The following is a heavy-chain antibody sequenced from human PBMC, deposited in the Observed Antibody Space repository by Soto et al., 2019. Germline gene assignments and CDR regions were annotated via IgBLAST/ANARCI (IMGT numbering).Heavy chain of an antibody. CDR2: IKAGNGNT. V-gene: IGHV1-3*01. Sequence: QVQLVQSGAEVKKPGASVKVSCKASGYTFTNYAMHWVRQAPGQRLEWMGWIKAGNGNTKYSQKFQGRVTITRDTSAGTASMELSSLRSEVTAVYYCAGGGSLYWYFDLWGRGTLVTVSS. CDR3: AGGGSLYWYFDL. J-gene: IGHJ2*01. D-gene: IGHD1-26*01. CDR1: GYTFTNYA.